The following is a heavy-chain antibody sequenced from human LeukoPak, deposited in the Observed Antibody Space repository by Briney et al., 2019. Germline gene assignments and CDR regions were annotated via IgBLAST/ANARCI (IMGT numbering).Heavy chain of an antibody. Sequence: SETLSLTCAVYGGSFSGYYWSWIRQPPGKGLEWIGEINHSGSTNYNPSLKSRVTISVDTSKNQFSLKLSSVTAADTAVYYRARGLRRWPVVTPGPYYFDYWGQGTLVTVSS. CDR1: GGSFSGYY. D-gene: IGHD4-23*01. J-gene: IGHJ4*02. CDR3: ARGLRRWPVVTPGPYYFDY. CDR2: INHSGST. V-gene: IGHV4-34*01.